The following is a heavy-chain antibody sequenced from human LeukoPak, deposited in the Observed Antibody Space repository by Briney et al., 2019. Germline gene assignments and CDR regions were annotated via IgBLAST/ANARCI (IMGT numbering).Heavy chain of an antibody. D-gene: IGHD3-10*01. V-gene: IGHV3-21*01. CDR1: GFTFSSYS. Sequence: PGGSLRLSCAASGFTFSSYSMNWVRQAPGKGLEWVSSISSSSSYIYYADPVKGRFTISRDNTKNSLYPQMNSLRAEDTAVYYCARDLVWYGNTVDYWGQGTLVTVSS. CDR2: ISSSSSYI. CDR3: ARDLVWYGNTVDY. J-gene: IGHJ4*02.